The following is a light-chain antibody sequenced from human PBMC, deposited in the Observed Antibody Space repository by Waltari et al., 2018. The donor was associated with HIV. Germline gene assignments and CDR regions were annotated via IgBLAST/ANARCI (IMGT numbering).Light chain of an antibody. CDR2: EVS. CDR3: SSFTTTSTLL. J-gene: IGLJ2*01. Sequence: QSALTQPASVSGSPGQSITVPCTGTSSDVGASNYVSWYQQTPCPAPKLVIYEVSYRPSGISNRFSGSKSGNTASLTISGLQTEDEADYYCSSFTTTSTLLFGGGTKVTVL. V-gene: IGLV2-14*01. CDR1: SSDVGASNY.